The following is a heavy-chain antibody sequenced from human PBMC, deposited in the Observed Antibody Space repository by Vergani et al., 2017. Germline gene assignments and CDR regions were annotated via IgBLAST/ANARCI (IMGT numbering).Heavy chain of an antibody. CDR3: ASGGGQLAPRDYYYGMDV. V-gene: IGHV3-66*01. CDR1: GFTVSSNY. CDR2: IYSGGST. Sequence: EVQLVESGGGLVQPGGSLRLSCAASGFTVSSNYMSWVRQAPGKGLEWVSVIYSGGSTYYEDSVKGRFTISRDNSKNTLYLQMNSLRAEDMAVYYCASGGGQLAPRDYYYGMDVWGQGTTVTVSS. J-gene: IGHJ6*02. D-gene: IGHD6-6*01.